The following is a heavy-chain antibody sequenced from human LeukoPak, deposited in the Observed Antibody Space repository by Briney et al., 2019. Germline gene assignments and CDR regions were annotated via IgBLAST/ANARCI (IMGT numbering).Heavy chain of an antibody. J-gene: IGHJ6*02. V-gene: IGHV3-11*01. CDR1: GFTFSDYY. Sequence: GGSLRLSCAASGFTFSDYYMSWIRQAPGKGLEWVSYISSSGSTIYYADSVKGRFTISRDNAKNSLYLQMSSLRAEDTAVYYCARVGVPAVDEYYYYGMDVWGQGTTVTVSS. CDR2: ISSSGSTI. CDR3: ARVGVPAVDEYYYYGMDV. D-gene: IGHD2-2*01.